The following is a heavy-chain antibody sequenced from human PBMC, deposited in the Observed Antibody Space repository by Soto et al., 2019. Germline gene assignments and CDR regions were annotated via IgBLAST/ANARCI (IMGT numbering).Heavy chain of an antibody. D-gene: IGHD5-12*01. CDR3: ARESPDGGYDFDY. CDR2: INSDGSST. V-gene: IGHV3-74*01. Sequence: PGGSLRLSCEASRGAFGDYWMHWVRQAPGKGLVWVSRINSDGSSTSYADSVKGRFTVSRDNAQNTLYLQMNSLRAEDTAVYFCARESPDGGYDFDYWGQGSLVTVSS. CDR1: RGAFGDYW. J-gene: IGHJ4*02.